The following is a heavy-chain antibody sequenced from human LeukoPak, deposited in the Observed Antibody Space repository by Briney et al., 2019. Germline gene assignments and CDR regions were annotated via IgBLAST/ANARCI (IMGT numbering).Heavy chain of an antibody. CDR2: ISSSSSYI. CDR3: ARVVGYYYDSSGYIDY. J-gene: IGHJ4*02. CDR1: GFTFSSYS. Sequence: PGGSLRLSCAASGFTFSSYSMNWVRQAPGKGLEWVSSISSSSSYIYYADSVKGRFTISRDNAKNSLYLQMNSLRAEDTAVYYCARVVGYYYDSSGYIDYWGQGTLVTVSS. V-gene: IGHV3-21*01. D-gene: IGHD3-22*01.